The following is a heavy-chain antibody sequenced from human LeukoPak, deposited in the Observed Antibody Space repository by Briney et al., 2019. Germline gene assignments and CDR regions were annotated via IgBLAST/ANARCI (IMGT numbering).Heavy chain of an antibody. J-gene: IGHJ5*02. Sequence: ASVKVSCKASGYSFSGYYMHWVRQAPGQGLEWMGWINPNSGDTNYSQKFQGRVTMTRDTSISTAYMELSSLRTDDTAVYYCARAYCSSTSCYFWFDPWGQGTLVTVSS. D-gene: IGHD2-2*01. CDR2: INPNSGDT. V-gene: IGHV1-2*02. CDR3: ARAYCSSTSCYFWFDP. CDR1: GYSFSGYY.